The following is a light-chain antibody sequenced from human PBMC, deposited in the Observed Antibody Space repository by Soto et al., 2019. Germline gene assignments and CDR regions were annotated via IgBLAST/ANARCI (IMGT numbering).Light chain of an antibody. CDR1: QSVSSN. CDR3: QQYGSSPRT. J-gene: IGKJ1*01. CDR2: DAS. V-gene: IGKV3-20*01. Sequence: EIVLTQSPATLSVSPGERATLSCRASQSVSSNLAWYQQKPGQAPRLLIYDASTRATGVPARFSGSGSGTDFTLTISRLEPEDFAVYYCQQYGSSPRTFGQGTKV.